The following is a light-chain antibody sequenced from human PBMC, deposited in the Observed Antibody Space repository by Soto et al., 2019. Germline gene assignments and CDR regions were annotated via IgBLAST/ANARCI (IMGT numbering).Light chain of an antibody. CDR2: TTN. CDR1: SSNIGSNY. J-gene: IGLJ3*02. CDR3: AAWNDSLNGVV. Sequence: QSALTQPPSASGTPGQRVTISCSGSSSNIGSNYIYWYQHLPGSAPKLLIYTTNQRPSGVPDRFSGSKSGTSASLAISGLQPEDEADYYCAAWNDSLNGVVFGGGTQLTVL. V-gene: IGLV1-44*01.